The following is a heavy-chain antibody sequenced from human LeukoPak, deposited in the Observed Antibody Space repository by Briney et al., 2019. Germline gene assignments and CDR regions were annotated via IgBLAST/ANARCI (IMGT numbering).Heavy chain of an antibody. CDR1: GFSFRSFA. V-gene: IGHV3-23*01. D-gene: IGHD3-10*01. Sequence: PGGSLRLSCAASGFSFRSFAMSWVRQAPGNGLECVSSVIASGGTTYYVDSVKGRFTISRDNSKNTVYLQMNSLRAEDTAMYYCANGAGGSYGLYYFDYWGQGTLLTVSS. CDR3: ANGAGGSYGLYYFDY. J-gene: IGHJ4*02. CDR2: VIASGGTT.